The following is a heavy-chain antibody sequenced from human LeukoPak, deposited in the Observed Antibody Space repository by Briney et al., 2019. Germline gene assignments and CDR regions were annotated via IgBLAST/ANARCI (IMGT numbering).Heavy chain of an antibody. Sequence: GALRLSCAASGFTFSSYSMNWVRQAPGKGLEWVSSISSSSSYIYYADSVKGRFTISRDNAKNSLYLQMNSLRAEDTAVCYCARRKNLAYCGGDCYSSPFDYWGQGTLVTVSS. V-gene: IGHV3-21*01. D-gene: IGHD2-21*02. J-gene: IGHJ4*02. CDR2: ISSSSSYI. CDR3: ARRKNLAYCGGDCYSSPFDY. CDR1: GFTFSSYS.